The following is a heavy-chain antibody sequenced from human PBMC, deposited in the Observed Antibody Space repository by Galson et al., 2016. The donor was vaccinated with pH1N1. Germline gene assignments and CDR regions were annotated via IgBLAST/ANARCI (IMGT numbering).Heavy chain of an antibody. V-gene: IGHV1-69*05. CDR3: ARDRGYTYALYYAMDV. Sequence: SVKVSCKGSGVTFTSYAVSWVGLAPGQGLEWMGGVVPMFGTTNYAQKFQGRVTITTDKSTGTAYMELSNLRSEDTGVYYCARDRGYTYALYYAMDVWGQGTTVTVSS. CDR2: VVPMFGTT. J-gene: IGHJ6*02. CDR1: GVTFTSYA. D-gene: IGHD5-18*01.